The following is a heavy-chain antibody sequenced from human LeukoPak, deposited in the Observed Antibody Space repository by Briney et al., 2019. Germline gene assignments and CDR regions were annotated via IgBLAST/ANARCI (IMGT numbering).Heavy chain of an antibody. CDR3: AKGDSGYSYGYGPDFDY. D-gene: IGHD5-18*01. Sequence: GTLRLSCAASGFTFSYHGMSWVRQAPGKGLEWVAALNGGGGNTKYAESVQGRFTISRDNSKNTLYLQMNSLRAEDTAVYYCAKGDSGYSYGYGPDFDYWGQGTLVTVSS. J-gene: IGHJ4*02. V-gene: IGHV3-23*01. CDR1: GFTFSYHG. CDR2: LNGGGGNT.